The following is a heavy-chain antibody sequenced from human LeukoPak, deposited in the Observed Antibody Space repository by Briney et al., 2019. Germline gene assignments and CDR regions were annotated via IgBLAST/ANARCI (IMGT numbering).Heavy chain of an antibody. D-gene: IGHD2-2*01. Sequence: GASVKVSCKASGYSFTGHYMHWVRQAPGQGLEWMGWINPKSGGTNYAQKFQGRVTMTRDTSISTAYMDMSSLRSDDTAVYYCARDRYCSSTSCPKGGSSSIDYWGQGTLVTVSS. CDR2: INPKSGGT. CDR1: GYSFTGHY. V-gene: IGHV1-2*02. CDR3: ARDRYCSSTSCPKGGSSSIDY. J-gene: IGHJ4*02.